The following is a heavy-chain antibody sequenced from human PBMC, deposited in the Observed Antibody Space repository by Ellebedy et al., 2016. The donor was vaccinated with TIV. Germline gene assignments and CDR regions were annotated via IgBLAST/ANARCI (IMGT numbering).Heavy chain of an antibody. CDR1: GFAFSNHW. D-gene: IGHD1-26*01. J-gene: IGHJ4*02. CDR3: ARDRIVGAPSYGF. Sequence: GESLKISCAASGFAFSNHWMHWVRQAPGKGLEWVSSIGGTSSYMYYADSVRGRFTISRDNAKNSLYLQMNSLRVEDTAVYYCARDRIVGAPSYGFWGQGALVTVSS. V-gene: IGHV3-21*06. CDR2: IGGTSSYM.